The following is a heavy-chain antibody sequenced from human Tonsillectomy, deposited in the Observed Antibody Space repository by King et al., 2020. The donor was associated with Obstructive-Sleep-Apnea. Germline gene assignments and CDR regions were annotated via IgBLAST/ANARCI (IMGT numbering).Heavy chain of an antibody. CDR1: GGSVGSSAFY. V-gene: IGHV4-39*02. CDR2: IYYSGSA. D-gene: IGHD2-15*01. Sequence: QVQLQESGPGLLKPSETLSLTCDVFGGSVGSSAFYWDWIRQPPGKGLEWLGTIYYSGSAFYKPSLKSRVTMSIDTSKNHFSLTLTSVTAADPARYFCARRYFSGINCFANWFDPWGQGTLVTVSS. J-gene: IGHJ5*02. CDR3: ARRYFSGINCFANWFDP.